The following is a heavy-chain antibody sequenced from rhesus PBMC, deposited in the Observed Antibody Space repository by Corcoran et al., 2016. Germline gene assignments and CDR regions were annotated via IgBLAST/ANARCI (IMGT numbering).Heavy chain of an antibody. V-gene: IGHV4S10*01. D-gene: IGHD5-24*01. CDR2: IYGSTTNT. Sequence: QVQLQESGPGVVKPSETLSLTCDVSGGSISDNYRWSWIRQPPGKGLEWIGYIYGSTTNTNYNPSLKSRFTISRDTFKNQFSLKLTSVTAADTAVYYCARELTAGTASKAFDYWGQGVLVTVSS. J-gene: IGHJ4*01. CDR3: ARELTAGTASKAFDY. CDR1: GGSISDNYR.